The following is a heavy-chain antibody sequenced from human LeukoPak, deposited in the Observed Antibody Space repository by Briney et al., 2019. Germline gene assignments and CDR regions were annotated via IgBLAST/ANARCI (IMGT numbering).Heavy chain of an antibody. CDR2: IWYDGSNQ. Sequence: PGGSLGLSFAASGFTFSNYGMHCVRQVPGKGLEWVAVIWYDGSNQYYADSVKGRFTISRDNSKNTLYLQMNSLRAEDTAVYYCGRGGSGNYYNSGNYWGQGTLVTVSS. D-gene: IGHD3-10*01. CDR3: GRGGSGNYYNSGNY. J-gene: IGHJ4*02. CDR1: GFTFSNYG. V-gene: IGHV3-33*01.